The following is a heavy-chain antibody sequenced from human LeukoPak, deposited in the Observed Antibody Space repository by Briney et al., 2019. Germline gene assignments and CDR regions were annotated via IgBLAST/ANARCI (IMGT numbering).Heavy chain of an antibody. CDR2: MNPNSGNT. D-gene: IGHD2-21*02. Sequence: ASVKVPCKASGYTFTSYDINWVRQATGQGLEWMGWMNPNSGNTGYAQKFQGRVTITRNTSISTAYMELSSLRSEDTAVYYCARGGRSAYCGGDCYSTDIWGQGTMVTVSS. V-gene: IGHV1-8*03. J-gene: IGHJ3*02. CDR3: ARGGRSAYCGGDCYSTDI. CDR1: GYTFTSYD.